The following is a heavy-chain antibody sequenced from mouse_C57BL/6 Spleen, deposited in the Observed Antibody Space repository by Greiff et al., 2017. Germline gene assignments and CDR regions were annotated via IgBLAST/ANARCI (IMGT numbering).Heavy chain of an antibody. CDR1: GYTFTDYY. Sequence: VQLQQSGPELVKPGASVKISCKASGYTFTDYYMNWVKQSHGKSLEWIGDINPNNGGTSYNQKFKGKATLTVDKSSSTAYMELRSLTSEDAAVYYCESYYDGSRPRYFDVWGTGTTVTVSS. D-gene: IGHD1-1*01. J-gene: IGHJ1*03. CDR3: ESYYDGSRPRYFDV. V-gene: IGHV1-26*01. CDR2: INPNNGGT.